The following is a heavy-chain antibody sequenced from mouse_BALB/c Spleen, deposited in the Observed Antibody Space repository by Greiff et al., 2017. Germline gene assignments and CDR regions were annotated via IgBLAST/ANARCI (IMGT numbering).Heavy chain of an antibody. CDR3: ARRLYYYGSSDYFDY. CDR2: ISYSGST. Sequence: EVQLQESGPGLVKPSQSLSLTCTVTGYSITSDYAWNWIRQFPGNKLEWMGYISYSGSTSYNPSLKSRISITRDTSKNQFFLQLNSVTTEDTATYYCARRLYYYGSSDYFDYWGQGTTLTVSS. D-gene: IGHD1-1*01. J-gene: IGHJ2*01. CDR1: GYSITSDYA. V-gene: IGHV3-2*02.